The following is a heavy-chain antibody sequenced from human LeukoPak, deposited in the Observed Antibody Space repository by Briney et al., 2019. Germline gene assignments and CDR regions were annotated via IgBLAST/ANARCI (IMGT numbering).Heavy chain of an antibody. V-gene: IGHV3-21*01. CDR2: ISSSSSYI. CDR1: GFTFSSYA. Sequence: PGGSLRLSCAASGFTFSSYAMSWVRQAPGKGLEWVSSISSSSSYIYYADSVKGRFTISRDNAKNSLYLQMNSLRAEDTAVYYCARDLTVSGWYREGFDYWGQGTLVTVSS. J-gene: IGHJ4*02. CDR3: ARDLTVSGWYREGFDY. D-gene: IGHD6-19*01.